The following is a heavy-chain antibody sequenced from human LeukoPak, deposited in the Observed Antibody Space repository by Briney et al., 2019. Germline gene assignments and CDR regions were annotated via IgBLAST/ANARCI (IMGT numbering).Heavy chain of an antibody. D-gene: IGHD4-11*01. Sequence: ASVKVSCKASGGTFSSYAISWVRQAPGQGLEWMGGIIPIFGTANYAQKFQGRVTITADESTSTAYMELSSLRSEDTAVYYCARDFTSDYSNYLGWFDPWGQGTLVTVSS. CDR2: IIPIFGTA. V-gene: IGHV1-69*13. CDR3: ARDFTSDYSNYLGWFDP. CDR1: GGTFSSYA. J-gene: IGHJ5*02.